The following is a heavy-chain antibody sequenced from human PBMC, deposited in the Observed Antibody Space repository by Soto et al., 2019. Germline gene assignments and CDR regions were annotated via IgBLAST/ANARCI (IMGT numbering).Heavy chain of an antibody. CDR1: GFTFRSYS. CDR2: ISSSGDYK. CDR3: ARVNYASGGGDQ. Sequence: EVQLVESGGGLVQPGGSLRLSCAASGFTFRSYSMNWVRQAPGKGLEWVSSISSSGDYKHYGDSVKGRFTIARDNARNSLDLQMTSMRAEDTGVYDCARVNYASGGGDQWGQGTLVTVSS. V-gene: IGHV3-21*01. D-gene: IGHD3-22*01. J-gene: IGHJ5*02.